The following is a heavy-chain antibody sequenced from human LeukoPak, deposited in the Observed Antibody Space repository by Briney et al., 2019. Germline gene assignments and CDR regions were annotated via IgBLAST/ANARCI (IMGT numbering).Heavy chain of an antibody. V-gene: IGHV1-69*13. D-gene: IGHD4-17*01. CDR3: ASRRWGMTTVTIT. J-gene: IGHJ5*02. CDR1: RGTFSSYA. Sequence: GASVKVSCKASRGTFSSYAISWVRQAPGQGLEWMGGIIPIFGTANYAQKFQGRVTITADESTSTAYMELSSLRSEDTAVYYCASRRWGMTTVTITWGQGTLVTVSS. CDR2: IIPIFGTA.